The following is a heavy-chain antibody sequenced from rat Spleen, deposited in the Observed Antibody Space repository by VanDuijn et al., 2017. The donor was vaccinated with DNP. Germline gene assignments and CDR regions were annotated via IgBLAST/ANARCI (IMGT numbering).Heavy chain of an antibody. D-gene: IGHD1-8*01. J-gene: IGHJ2*01. V-gene: IGHV5-25*01. CDR3: ARRGVADY. CDR1: GFTFSNYD. Sequence: EVQLVESGGGLVQPGRSLKLSCAASGFTFSNYDMAWVRQAPTKGLEWVASISTSGGSTYYRDSVKGRFTVSRDNAKSTLYLQMDSLRSEDTATYYWARRGVADYWGQGVMVTVSS. CDR2: ISTSGGST.